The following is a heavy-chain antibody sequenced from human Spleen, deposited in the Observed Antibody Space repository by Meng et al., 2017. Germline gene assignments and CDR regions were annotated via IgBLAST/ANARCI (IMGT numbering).Heavy chain of an antibody. V-gene: IGHV4-61*05. Sequence: SETLSLTCTVSGGSISSSSYYWGWIRQPPGKGLEWIGYIYYSGSTNYNPSLKSRVTISVDTSKNQFSLKLSSVTAADTAVYYCARVEGSYDYVWGSYRSKYYFDYWGQGTLVTVSS. J-gene: IGHJ4*02. CDR3: ARVEGSYDYVWGSYRSKYYFDY. CDR2: IYYSGST. CDR1: GGSISSSSYY. D-gene: IGHD3-16*02.